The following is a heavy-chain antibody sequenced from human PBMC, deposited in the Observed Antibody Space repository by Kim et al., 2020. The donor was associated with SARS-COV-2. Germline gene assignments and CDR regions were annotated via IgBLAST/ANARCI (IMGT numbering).Heavy chain of an antibody. J-gene: IGHJ6*03. CDR2: ISSSGSTI. D-gene: IGHD3-10*01. V-gene: IGHV3-11*01. Sequence: GGSLRLSCAASGFTFSDYYMSWIRQAPGKGLEWVSYISSSGSTIYYADSVKGRFTISRDNAKNSLYLQMNSLRAEDTAVYYCASWIRTPHPYYYGSGARGGGDYYYMDVWGKGTTVTVSS. CDR1: GFTFSDYY. CDR3: ASWIRTPHPYYYGSGARGGGDYYYMDV.